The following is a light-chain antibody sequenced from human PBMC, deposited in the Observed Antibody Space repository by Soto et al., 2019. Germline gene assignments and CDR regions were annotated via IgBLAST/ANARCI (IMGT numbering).Light chain of an antibody. CDR2: DAS. CDR1: QSVGSS. J-gene: IGKJ5*01. CDR3: QQRSDWPPGAT. Sequence: DIVLRQSPATLSLSPGERATLSCRASQSVGSSLAWYQQKPGQAPRLLIYDASNRGTGISARFSGSGSGTDFTLTISSLEPEDFAVYYCQQRSDWPPGATFGQGTRLEIK. V-gene: IGKV3-11*01.